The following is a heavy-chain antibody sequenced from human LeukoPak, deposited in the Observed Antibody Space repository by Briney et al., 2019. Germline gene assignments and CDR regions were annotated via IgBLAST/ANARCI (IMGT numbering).Heavy chain of an antibody. CDR1: GGSTSSGSHY. V-gene: IGHV4-39*01. J-gene: IGHJ4*02. Sequence: SETLSLTCTVSGGSTSSGSHYWGWIRQPPGKGLEWIGSIYYSGTTYYSPSLKSRVSISLDTSKDQFSLKLNSVTAAHTAVYYCARLDLAVSGIDYWGQGTLVTVSS. CDR2: IYYSGTT. CDR3: ARLDLAVSGIDY. D-gene: IGHD6-13*01.